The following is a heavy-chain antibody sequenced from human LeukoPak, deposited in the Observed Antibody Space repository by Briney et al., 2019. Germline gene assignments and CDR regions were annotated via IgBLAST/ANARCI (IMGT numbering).Heavy chain of an antibody. CDR3: ARDHESQPCLYGLDV. CDR1: GYTFTSYD. Sequence: GASVKVSCKASGYTFTSYDINWVRQATGQGLEWMGWMNPNSGNTGYAQKFQGRVTMTTDTSTSTAYMEVRNIRFDDTAVYYCARDHESQPCLYGLDVWGQGTTVTVSS. J-gene: IGHJ6*02. V-gene: IGHV1-8*01. CDR2: MNPNSGNT. D-gene: IGHD6-13*01.